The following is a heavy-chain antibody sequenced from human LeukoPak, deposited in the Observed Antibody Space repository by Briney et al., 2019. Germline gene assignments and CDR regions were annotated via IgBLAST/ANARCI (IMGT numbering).Heavy chain of an antibody. CDR1: GFTFRIYW. Sequence: QPGGSLRHSRAPSGFTFRIYWMTGVRQAPGEGPEWGAPIKERESERYYVDSVKGQFTISRDNAKNSLHLHMNSRRAEDTAVYYCARGGADLKNYYMDVWGKGTTVTVSS. J-gene: IGHJ6*03. V-gene: IGHV3-7*01. CDR2: IKERESER. CDR3: ARGGADLKNYYMDV.